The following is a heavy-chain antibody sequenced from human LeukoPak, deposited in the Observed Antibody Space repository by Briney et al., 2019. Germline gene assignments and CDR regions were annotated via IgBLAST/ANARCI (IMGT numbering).Heavy chain of an antibody. CDR1: GFTFDVFW. D-gene: IGHD4-17*01. J-gene: IGHJ3*02. V-gene: IGHV3-7*01. Sequence: GGSLRLSCSTSGFTFDVFWMAWVRQAPGNGLEWVANIKRDGSEKQYVDSVKGRFTISRDNAKDSLYLQISSVRSEDTAVYYCARDPADSGDTRWGDFDIWGQGTMVTVSS. CDR3: ARDPADSGDTRWGDFDI. CDR2: IKRDGSEK.